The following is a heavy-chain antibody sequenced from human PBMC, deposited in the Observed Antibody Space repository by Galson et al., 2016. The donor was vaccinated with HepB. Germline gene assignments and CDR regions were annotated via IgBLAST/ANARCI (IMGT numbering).Heavy chain of an antibody. CDR2: IKDDGSEK. D-gene: IGHD5-24*01. Sequence: SLRLSCAASGLTFSSSWMNWVRQAGGKGLEWVANIKDDGSEKHYADSVKGRFTISRDNAKNTLYLQMNSLRAEDTAVYYCARDGDAYNFDHWGQGTLVTVSS. V-gene: IGHV3-7*01. J-gene: IGHJ4*02. CDR1: GLTFSSSW. CDR3: ARDGDAYNFDH.